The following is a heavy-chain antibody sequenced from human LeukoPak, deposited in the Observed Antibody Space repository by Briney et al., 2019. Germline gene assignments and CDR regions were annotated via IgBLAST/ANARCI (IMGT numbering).Heavy chain of an antibody. CDR3: ASLPKGYYYYMDV. CDR1: GGSFSGYY. V-gene: IGHV4-34*01. J-gene: IGHJ6*03. CDR2: INHSGST. Sequence: PSETPSLTCAVYGGSFSGYYWSWIRQPPRKGLEWIGEINHSGSTNYNPSLKSRVTISVDTSKNQFSLKLSSVTAADTAVYYCASLPKGYYYYMDVWGKGTTVTVSS.